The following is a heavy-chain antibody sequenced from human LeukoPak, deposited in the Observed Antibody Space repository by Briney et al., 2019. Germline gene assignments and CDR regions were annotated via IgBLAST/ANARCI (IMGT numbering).Heavy chain of an antibody. Sequence: SVKVSCKASGGTFSSYAISWVRQAPGQGLEWMGRIIPILGIANYAQKFQGRVTITADKSTSTAYMELSSLRSEDTAVYCCARASGWYGERDYFDYWGQGTLVTVSS. J-gene: IGHJ4*02. CDR2: IIPILGIA. D-gene: IGHD6-19*01. CDR3: ARASGWYGERDYFDY. CDR1: GGTFSSYA. V-gene: IGHV1-69*04.